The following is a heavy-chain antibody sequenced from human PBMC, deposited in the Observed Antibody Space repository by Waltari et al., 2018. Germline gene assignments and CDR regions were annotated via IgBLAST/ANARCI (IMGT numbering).Heavy chain of an antibody. CDR1: GGSFSGYY. D-gene: IGHD2-2*02. V-gene: IGHV4-34*01. CDR3: ARGGRCRSTSCYTSFHY. J-gene: IGHJ1*01. Sequence: QVQLQQWGAGLLKPSEALSLTCAVYGGSFSGYYWSWLRQPPGKGLEGIGEINHRGRTKDNPSLQSRVAISVDTSKNQFSRKLSSVTAAETAVYFCARGGRCRSTSCYTSFHYWGQGTLVTVSS. CDR2: INHRGRT.